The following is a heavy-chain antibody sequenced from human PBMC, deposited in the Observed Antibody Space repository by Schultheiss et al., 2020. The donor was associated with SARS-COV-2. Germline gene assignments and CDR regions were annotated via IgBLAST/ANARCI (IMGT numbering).Heavy chain of an antibody. CDR2: IYTSGST. D-gene: IGHD3-3*01. J-gene: IGHJ6*02. Sequence: SETLSLTCAVYGGSFSGYYWSWIRQPPGKGLEWIGRIYTSGSTNYNPSLKSRVTISVDTSKNQFSLKLSSVTAADTAVYYCASTLTIFGVVINVWGQGTTVTVSS. V-gene: IGHV4-34*01. CDR3: ASTLTIFGVVINV. CDR1: GGSFSGYY.